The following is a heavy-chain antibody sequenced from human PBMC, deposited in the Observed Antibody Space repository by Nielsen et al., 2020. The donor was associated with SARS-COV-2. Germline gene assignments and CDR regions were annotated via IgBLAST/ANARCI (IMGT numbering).Heavy chain of an antibody. J-gene: IGHJ4*02. Sequence: ASVKVSCKASGYTFTSYYMHWVRQAPGQGLEWMGIINPSGGSTSYAQKFQGRVTMTRDTSTSTAYMELSSLRSEDTAVYYCAISWIQLWYRGVFDYWGQGTLVTVSS. CDR1: GYTFTSYY. CDR2: INPSGGST. V-gene: IGHV1-46*01. CDR3: AISWIQLWYRGVFDY. D-gene: IGHD5-18*01.